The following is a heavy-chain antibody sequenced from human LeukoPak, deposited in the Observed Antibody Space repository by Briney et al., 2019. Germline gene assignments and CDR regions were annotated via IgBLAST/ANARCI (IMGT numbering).Heavy chain of an antibody. V-gene: IGHV4-31*11. Sequence: SETLSLTCAVYGGSFSGYYWSWIRQHPGKGLEWIGYIYYSGSTYYNPSLKSRVTISVDTSKNQFSLKLGSVTAADTAVYYCAREWEDIAAAGTVGYNWFDPWGQGTLVTVPS. J-gene: IGHJ5*02. CDR3: AREWEDIAAAGTVGYNWFDP. CDR1: GGSFSGYY. CDR2: IYYSGST. D-gene: IGHD6-13*01.